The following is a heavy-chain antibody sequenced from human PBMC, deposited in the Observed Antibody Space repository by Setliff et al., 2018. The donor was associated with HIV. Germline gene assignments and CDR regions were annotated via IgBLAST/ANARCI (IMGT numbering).Heavy chain of an antibody. Sequence: ASVTVSCKTSGYTFTTYYIHWIRQAPGQGLEWMGIINPKDGSTNYAQNFQGRVTVTRDTSTTTVYMELISLRSEDTAVYYCARDQAYYYDDSGFNKGPFDAFDFWGLGTMVTVSS. CDR2: INPKDGST. J-gene: IGHJ3*01. CDR3: ARDQAYYYDDSGFNKGPFDAFDF. D-gene: IGHD3-22*01. CDR1: GYTFTTYY. V-gene: IGHV1-46*01.